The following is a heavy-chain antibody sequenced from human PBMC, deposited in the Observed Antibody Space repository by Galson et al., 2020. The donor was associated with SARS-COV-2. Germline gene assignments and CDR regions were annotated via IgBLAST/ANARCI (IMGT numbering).Heavy chain of an antibody. CDR3: ARYAERSGPNWFDP. Sequence: SETLSLTCTVSGGSISGYYWSWIRQPPGKGLEWIGFIHDSWGTSYNPSLKSRVTISLYTPKNQISLKLSSVTAADTSLYYCARYAERSGPNWFDPWGQGTLVTVPS. D-gene: IGHD1-1*01. V-gene: IGHV4-59*13. CDR1: GGSISGYY. CDR2: IHDSWGT. J-gene: IGHJ5*02.